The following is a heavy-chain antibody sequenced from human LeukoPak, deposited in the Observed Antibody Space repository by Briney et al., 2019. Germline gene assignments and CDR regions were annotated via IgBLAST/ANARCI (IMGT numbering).Heavy chain of an antibody. J-gene: IGHJ4*02. CDR3: ARDLSSGYGPGY. CDR2: ISWNSGTL. CDR1: GFRFDDYA. D-gene: IGHD3-22*01. V-gene: IGHV3-9*01. Sequence: PGRSLRLSCAASGFRFDDYAMHWVRQAPGKGLEWVSGISWNSGTLAYADSVKGRFTISRDNAKNSLYLQMNSLRAEDTAVYYCARDLSSGYGPGYWGQGTLVTVSS.